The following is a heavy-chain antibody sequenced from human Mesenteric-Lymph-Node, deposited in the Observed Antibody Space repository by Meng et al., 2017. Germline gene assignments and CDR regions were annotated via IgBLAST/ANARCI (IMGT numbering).Heavy chain of an antibody. CDR3: ARGQRSYSGSYPEWFDP. D-gene: IGHD1-26*01. CDR2: IYYSGST. V-gene: IGHV4-30-4*01. CDR1: GGSISSGDYY. J-gene: IGHJ5*02. Sequence: QGRLQEPGPGLVKPSQTLSLTCTVSGGSISSGDYYWSWIRQPPGKGLEWIGCIYYSGSTYYNPSLKGRVTISVDTSKNQFSLNLSSVTAADTAVYYCARGQRSYSGSYPEWFDPWGQGTLVTVSS.